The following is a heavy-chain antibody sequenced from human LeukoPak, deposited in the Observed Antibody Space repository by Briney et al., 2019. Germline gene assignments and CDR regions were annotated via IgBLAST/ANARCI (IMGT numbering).Heavy chain of an antibody. CDR1: GGSISSYY. J-gene: IGHJ4*02. Sequence: SETLSLTCTVSGGSISSYYWSWIRQPAGKGLEWIGRIYTSGSTNYNPSLKSRVTMSVDTPKNQFSLKLSSVTAADTAVYYCARDRVEMATIWAYYFDYWGQGTLVTVSS. V-gene: IGHV4-4*07. CDR3: ARDRVEMATIWAYYFDY. D-gene: IGHD5-24*01. CDR2: IYTSGST.